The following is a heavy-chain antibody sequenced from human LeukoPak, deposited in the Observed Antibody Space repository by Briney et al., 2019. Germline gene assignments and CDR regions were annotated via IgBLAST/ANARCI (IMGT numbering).Heavy chain of an antibody. CDR1: GYSISSGYY. J-gene: IGHJ4*02. D-gene: IGHD2-21*02. V-gene: IGHV4-38-2*02. CDR3: AKLVDTTVIIFYCGGDCYPDF. CDR2: IYLSGST. Sequence: NPSETLSLTCTVSGYSISSGYYWGWIRQPPGKGLEWIGCIYLSGSTYYNPSLKSRVAISVDTSKNQFSLKLNSVTAADTAVYYCAKLVDTTVIIFYCGGDCYPDFWGQGTLVTVSS.